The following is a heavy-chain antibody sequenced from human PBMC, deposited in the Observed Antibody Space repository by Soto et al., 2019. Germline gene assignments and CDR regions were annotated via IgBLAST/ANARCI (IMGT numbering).Heavy chain of an antibody. CDR3: AKQTRGGSWLGASDDAFDV. CDR1: GFIFSSYA. CDR2: IIGSGGSS. J-gene: IGHJ3*01. Sequence: GGSLRLSCTASGFIFSSYAMCWVRQAPGKGLEWVSGIIGSGGSSYYAGSVKGRFTISRDNSKHTLYLQMNSLRAEDTAIYYCAKQTRGGSWLGASDDAFDVLCQGAKVSVSS. V-gene: IGHV3-23*01. D-gene: IGHD3-10*01.